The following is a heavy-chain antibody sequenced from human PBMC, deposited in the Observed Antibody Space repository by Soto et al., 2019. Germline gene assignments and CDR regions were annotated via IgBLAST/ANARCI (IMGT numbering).Heavy chain of an antibody. D-gene: IGHD3-22*01. CDR3: ARGTYYYDSSGYPRRWPSAHYFDY. Sequence: ASVKVSCKASGYTFTRYTMNWVRQAPGQRLEWMGWINPDNGNTKSSQKFQDRVIITRDTSASTAYMDLSSLRSEDTAVYYCARGTYYYDSSGYPRRWPSAHYFDYWGQGTPVTVSS. V-gene: IGHV1-3*01. CDR1: GYTFTRYT. J-gene: IGHJ4*02. CDR2: INPDNGNT.